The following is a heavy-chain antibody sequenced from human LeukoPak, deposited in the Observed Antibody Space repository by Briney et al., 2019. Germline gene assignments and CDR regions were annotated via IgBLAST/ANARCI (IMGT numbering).Heavy chain of an antibody. Sequence: GESLKISCEGSGYSFTSYWIGWVRQMPGKGLEWMGIIYPGDSDTRYSPSFQGQVTISADKSISTAYLQWSSLKVSDTAMYYCARLYPYSSSWYFLDYWGQGTLVTVSS. J-gene: IGHJ4*02. CDR1: GYSFTSYW. CDR2: IYPGDSDT. CDR3: ARLYPYSSSWYFLDY. V-gene: IGHV5-51*01. D-gene: IGHD6-13*01.